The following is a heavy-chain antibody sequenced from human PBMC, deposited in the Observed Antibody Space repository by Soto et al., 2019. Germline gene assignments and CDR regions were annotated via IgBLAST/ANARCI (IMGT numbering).Heavy chain of an antibody. CDR1: GFTFSSYA. CDR2: ISGSGGST. J-gene: IGHJ6*02. V-gene: IGHV3-23*01. CDR3: AKDQGTSYDFWSGYLLGMDV. Sequence: PGGSLRLSCAASGFTFSSYAMSWVRQAPGKGLEWVSAISGSGGSTYYADSVKGRFTISRDNSKNTLYLQMNSLRAEDTAVYYCAKDQGTSYDFWSGYLLGMDVWGQGTTVTVSS. D-gene: IGHD3-3*01.